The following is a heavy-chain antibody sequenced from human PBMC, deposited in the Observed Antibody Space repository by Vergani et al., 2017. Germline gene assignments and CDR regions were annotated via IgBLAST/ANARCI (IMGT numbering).Heavy chain of an antibody. V-gene: IGHV3-21*01. D-gene: IGHD1-7*01. CDR3: ARPQITGTGGYWFDP. CDR2: ISSSSSYI. Sequence: EVQLVESGGGLVQPGGSLRLSCAASGFTFSSYSMNWVRQAPGKGLEWVSSISSSSSYIYYADSVKGRFTISRDNAKNSLYLQMNSLRAEDTAVYYCARPQITGTGGYWFDPWGQGTLVTVSS. J-gene: IGHJ5*02. CDR1: GFTFSSYS.